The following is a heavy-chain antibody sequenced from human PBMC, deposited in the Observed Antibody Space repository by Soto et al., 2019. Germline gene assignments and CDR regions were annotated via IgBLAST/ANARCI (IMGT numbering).Heavy chain of an antibody. CDR1: GFTFSSYW. D-gene: IGHD3-3*01. CDR2: INSDGSST. CDR3: ARETFYDFWSGYSYREYYFDY. Sequence: TLRLSCAASGFTFSSYWMHWVRQAPGKGLVWVSRINSDGSSTSYADSVKGRFTISRDNAKNTLYLQMNSLRAEDTAVYYCARETFYDFWSGYSYREYYFDYWGQGTLVTVSS. V-gene: IGHV3-74*01. J-gene: IGHJ4*02.